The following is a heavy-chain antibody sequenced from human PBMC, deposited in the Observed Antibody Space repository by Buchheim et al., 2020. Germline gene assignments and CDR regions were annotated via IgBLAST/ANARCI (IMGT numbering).Heavy chain of an antibody. CDR1: GFTFSRNT. CDR3: ARDWAKYQRYYYYYGMDV. J-gene: IGHJ6*02. CDR2: ISYDGRNT. D-gene: IGHD2-2*01. V-gene: IGHV3-30*03. Sequence: QVQLVESGGGVVQPGKSLRLSCAASGFTFSRNTMHWVRQAPGKGLEWVAVISYDGRNTYFGDSVEGRFSISRDNAKNSLYLQMNSLRAEDTAVYYCARDWAKYQRYYYYYGMDVWGQGTT.